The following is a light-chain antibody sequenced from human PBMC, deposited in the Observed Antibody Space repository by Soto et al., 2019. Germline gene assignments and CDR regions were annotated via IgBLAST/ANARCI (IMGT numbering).Light chain of an antibody. CDR2: DVF. J-gene: IGLJ2*01. V-gene: IGLV2-14*01. Sequence: QSALTQPASVSGSPGQSITISCTGTSSDIGGYNYVSWYQQYPGKAPKLIIYDVFSRPSGVSNRFSGSKSGNTASLTISGLQAEDEADYYCSSYAGSSTLEVFGGGTKLTVL. CDR1: SSDIGGYNY. CDR3: SSYAGSSTLEV.